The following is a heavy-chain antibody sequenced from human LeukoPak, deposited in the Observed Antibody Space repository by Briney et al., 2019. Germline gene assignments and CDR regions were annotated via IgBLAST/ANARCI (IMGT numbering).Heavy chain of an antibody. J-gene: IGHJ4*02. V-gene: IGHV4-59*01. Sequence: SETLSLTCTVSVGSISNYYWAWIRQPPGKGLEWIGYISYSGSTNYNPSLKSRVTMSVDTSKNQFSLQLSSVIAADTAAYYCARYYYGSGHDYWGQGALVTVSS. CDR2: ISYSGST. CDR3: ARYYYGSGHDY. CDR1: VGSISNYY. D-gene: IGHD3-10*01.